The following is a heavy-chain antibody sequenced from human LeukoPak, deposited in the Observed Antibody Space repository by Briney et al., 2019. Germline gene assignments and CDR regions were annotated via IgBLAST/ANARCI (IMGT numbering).Heavy chain of an antibody. V-gene: IGHV3-30*03. Sequence: GGSLRLSCAASGFTFSSYGMHWVRQAPGKGLEWVAVIPHDGSSELYADSVKGRFTISRDNSKNTVYLQMNSLRAEDTAVYHCVYCSGGNCYSTVRGWTYWGQGTMVTVSS. CDR3: VYCSGGNCYSTVRGWTY. CDR2: IPHDGSSE. J-gene: IGHJ4*02. CDR1: GFTFSSYG. D-gene: IGHD2-15*01.